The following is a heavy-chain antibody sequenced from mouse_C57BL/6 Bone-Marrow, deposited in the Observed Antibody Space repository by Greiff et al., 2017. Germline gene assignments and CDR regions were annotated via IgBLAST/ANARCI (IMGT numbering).Heavy chain of an antibody. J-gene: IGHJ3*01. CDR1: GFNIKDYY. V-gene: IGHV14-1*01. CDR3: TPPVAY. Sequence: EVQRVESGAELVRPGASVKLSCTASGFNIKDYYMHWVKQRPEQGLEWIGRIDPEDGDTEYAPKFQGKATMTADKSSNTAYLQLSSLTSEYTAVYYCTPPVAYWCQGTLVTVSA. CDR2: IDPEDGDT.